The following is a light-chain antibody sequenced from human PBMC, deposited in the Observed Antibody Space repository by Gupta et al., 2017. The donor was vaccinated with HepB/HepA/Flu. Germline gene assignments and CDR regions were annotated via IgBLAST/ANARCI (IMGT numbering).Light chain of an antibody. V-gene: IGKV3-20*01. CDR2: GAS. CDR1: QSFTSSS. Sequence: EIVLTQSPGTLSLSPGERATRSCRASQSFTSSSLAWYQQKRGQAPRLLIFGASSRATGIPDRFSGSGSGTDFTLSISRLEPEDFAVYYCQQYWTSPITFGHGTKVDIK. J-gene: IGKJ3*01. CDR3: QQYWTSPIT.